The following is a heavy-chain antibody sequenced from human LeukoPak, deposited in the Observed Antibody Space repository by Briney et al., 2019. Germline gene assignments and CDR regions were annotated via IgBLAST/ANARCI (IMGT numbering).Heavy chain of an antibody. Sequence: SVKVSCKASGYTFTTYDINWVRQATGQGLEWMGWINTNSGNTGYAQKFQGRLTVTRSVSATTVYMELNNLRSEDSAVYYCVRRSGSGSNPFYVWGRGTVVTVS. CDR3: VRRSGSGSNPFYV. CDR1: GYTFTTYD. CDR2: INTNSGNT. D-gene: IGHD3-10*01. V-gene: IGHV1-8*03. J-gene: IGHJ3*01.